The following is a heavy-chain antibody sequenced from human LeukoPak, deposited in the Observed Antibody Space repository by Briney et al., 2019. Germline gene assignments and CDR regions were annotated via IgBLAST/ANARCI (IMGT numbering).Heavy chain of an antibody. CDR3: AKDLYDILTGYYMLFDY. CDR2: ISSSSSAI. D-gene: IGHD3-9*01. Sequence: GGSLRLSCAASGFSFSGYSMNWVRQAPGKGLEWISYISSSSSAINYADSVKGRFTISRDNSKNTLYLQMNSLRAEDTAVYYCAKDLYDILTGYYMLFDYWGQGTLVTVSS. V-gene: IGHV3-48*01. CDR1: GFSFSGYS. J-gene: IGHJ4*02.